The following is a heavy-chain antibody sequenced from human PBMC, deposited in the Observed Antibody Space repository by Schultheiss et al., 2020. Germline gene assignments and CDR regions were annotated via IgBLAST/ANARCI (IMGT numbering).Heavy chain of an antibody. Sequence: ASVTVSCKASGYTFTGYYMHWVRQAPGQGLEWMGRINPNSGGTNYAQKFQGRVTMTRNTSISTAYMELRSLTSDDTAVYFCARAVFEDYGDPFHYWGQGTLVTVSS. CDR3: ARAVFEDYGDPFHY. D-gene: IGHD4-17*01. J-gene: IGHJ4*02. CDR2: INPNSGGT. CDR1: GYTFTGYY. V-gene: IGHV1-2*06.